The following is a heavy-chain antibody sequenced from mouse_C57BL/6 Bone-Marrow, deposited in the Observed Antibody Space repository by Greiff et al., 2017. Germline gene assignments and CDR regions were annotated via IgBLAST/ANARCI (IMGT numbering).Heavy chain of an antibody. V-gene: IGHV1-80*01. CDR2: IYPGDGDT. J-gene: IGHJ4*01. CDR3: ARWGYYYGSSEDY. D-gene: IGHD1-1*01. Sequence: QVQLQQSGAELVKPGASVKIPCKASGYAFRSYWMNWVKQRPGKGLEWIGQIYPGDGDTNYNGKFKGKATLTADKSSSTAYMQLSSLTSEDSAVYFCARWGYYYGSSEDYWGQGTSVTVSS. CDR1: GYAFRSYW.